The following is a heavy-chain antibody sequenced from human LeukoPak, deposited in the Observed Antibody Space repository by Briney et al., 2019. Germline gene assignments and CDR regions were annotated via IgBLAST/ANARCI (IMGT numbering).Heavy chain of an antibody. V-gene: IGHV3-23*01. D-gene: IGHD2-2*01. CDR2: ISGSGGST. Sequence: GGSLRLSCAASGFTFSSYAMSWVRQAPGKGLEWVSAISGSGGSTYFADSVKGRFTISRDNSKNTLYLQMNSLSAEDTAIYYCARGLGSSTSRHTFDIWGQGTMVTVSS. J-gene: IGHJ3*02. CDR1: GFTFSSYA. CDR3: ARGLGSSTSRHTFDI.